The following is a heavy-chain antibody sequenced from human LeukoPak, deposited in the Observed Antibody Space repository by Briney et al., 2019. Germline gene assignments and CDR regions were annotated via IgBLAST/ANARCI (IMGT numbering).Heavy chain of an antibody. Sequence: GRSLRLSCAASGFTLSSYAMSWVRHAPRNGLEWVSAISGSGGSTYYADSVKGRFTISRDNSKNTLYLQMNSLRAEDTAVYYCAKYAANYYGSGSYYRSLDYWGQGTLVTVSS. D-gene: IGHD3-10*01. CDR3: AKYAANYYGSGSYYRSLDY. V-gene: IGHV3-23*01. J-gene: IGHJ4*02. CDR2: ISGSGGST. CDR1: GFTLSSYA.